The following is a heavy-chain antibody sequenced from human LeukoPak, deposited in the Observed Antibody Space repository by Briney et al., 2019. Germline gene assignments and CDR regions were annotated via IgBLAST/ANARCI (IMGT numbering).Heavy chain of an antibody. CDR2: IYTSGST. D-gene: IGHD1-1*01. CDR3: ARGWNRYAY. Sequence: PSETLSLTCTVSGGSISSYYWSWIRQPAGKGLEWIGRIYTSGSTNYNPSLKSRVTISVDTSKSQFSLYMDSVTAADTAVYYCARGWNRYAYWGQGTLVTVSS. V-gene: IGHV4-4*07. J-gene: IGHJ4*02. CDR1: GGSISSYY.